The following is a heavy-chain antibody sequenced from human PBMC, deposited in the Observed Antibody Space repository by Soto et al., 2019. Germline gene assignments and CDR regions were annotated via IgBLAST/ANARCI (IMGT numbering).Heavy chain of an antibody. J-gene: IGHJ4*02. CDR1: EFTFFDYA. CDR2: IGRGGDDT. V-gene: IGHV3-23*01. D-gene: IGHD4-17*01. CDR3: ARGQHGEHDC. Sequence: GGSLRLSCVASEFTFFDYAMSWVRQAPGKGLEWVSAIGRGGDDTYYADSVRGRFTNSRDNSRRTLYLQMNSLRGEDTAVYYCARGQHGEHDCWGQGTLVTVSS.